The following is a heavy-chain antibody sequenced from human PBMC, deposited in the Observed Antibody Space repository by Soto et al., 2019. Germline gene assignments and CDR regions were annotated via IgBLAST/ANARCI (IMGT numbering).Heavy chain of an antibody. J-gene: IGHJ3*02. CDR2: IYYSGST. CDR1: GGSISSGGYY. Sequence: SETLSLTCTVSGGSISSGGYYWSWIRQHPGKGLEWIGYIYYSGSTYYNPSLKSRVTISVDTSKNTLYLQMNSLRAEDTAVYYCAKSDILLWFGEYAFAIWVQGTMVTVSS. V-gene: IGHV4-31*03. D-gene: IGHD3-10*01. CDR3: AKSDILLWFGEYAFAI.